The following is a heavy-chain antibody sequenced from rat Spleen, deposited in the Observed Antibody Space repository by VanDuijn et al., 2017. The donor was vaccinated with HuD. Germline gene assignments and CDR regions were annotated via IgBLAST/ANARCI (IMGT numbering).Heavy chain of an antibody. CDR2: IIYDGTRT. Sequence: EVQLVESGGGLVQPGRSLKLFCAVSGFTFSTFAMAWVRQAPKKGLEWVATIIYDGTRTFYRDSVQGRFTISRDNAKSTLYLHMDSLTSEDTATYYCTRRDFGYTYGYWGQGVMVTVSS. J-gene: IGHJ2*01. CDR3: TRRDFGYTYGY. D-gene: IGHD2-1*01. CDR1: GFTFSTFA. V-gene: IGHV5-17*01.